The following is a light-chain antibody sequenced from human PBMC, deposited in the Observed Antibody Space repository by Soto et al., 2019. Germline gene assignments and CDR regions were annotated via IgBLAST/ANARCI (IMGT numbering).Light chain of an antibody. V-gene: IGKV3-15*01. J-gene: IGKJ5*01. Sequence: EVVMTQSPATLSVSPGERATLACRASQSVTFNLAWYQQKPGQAPRVLIYGASIRATGIPARFSGSGAGTEFTLTISSLQSDDFATYYCQQYNSYSITFGQGTRLEIK. CDR1: QSVTFN. CDR2: GAS. CDR3: QQYNSYSIT.